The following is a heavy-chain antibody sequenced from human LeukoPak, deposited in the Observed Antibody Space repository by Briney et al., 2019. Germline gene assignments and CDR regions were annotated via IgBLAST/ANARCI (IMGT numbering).Heavy chain of an antibody. CDR3: ARERVIAAAERAFDY. V-gene: IGHV4-59*12. CDR2: IYYSGST. CDR1: GGSISSYY. Sequence: PSETLSLTCTVSGGSISSYYWSWIRQPPGKGLEWIGYIYYSGSTNYNPSLKSRVTISVDTSKNQFSLKVSSVTAADTAVYYCARERVIAAAERAFDYWGQGTLVTVSS. D-gene: IGHD6-13*01. J-gene: IGHJ4*02.